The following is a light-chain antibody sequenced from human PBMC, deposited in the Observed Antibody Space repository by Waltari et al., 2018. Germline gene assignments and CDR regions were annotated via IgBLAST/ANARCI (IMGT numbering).Light chain of an antibody. J-gene: IGKJ1*01. CDR3: QQYNNWPPGT. CDR1: QSVSSN. V-gene: IGKV3-15*01. Sequence: EIVMTQSPATLSVSPGERATLSCRASQSVSSNLAWYQQKPGQAPRLLIYGVSTRATGIPARFSGSGSGTEFTLTISSLQSEDFAVYYCQQYNNWPPGTFGQGTKVETK. CDR2: GVS.